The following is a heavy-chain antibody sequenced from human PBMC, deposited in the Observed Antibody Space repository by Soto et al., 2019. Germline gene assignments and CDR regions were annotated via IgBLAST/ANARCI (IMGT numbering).Heavy chain of an antibody. V-gene: IGHV4-34*01. CDR3: ARGRLPRLWVVAATRFSYYMDV. CDR2: INHSGST. CDR1: GGSFSGYY. Sequence: SETLSLTCAVYGGSFSGYYWSWIRQPPGKGLEWIGEINHSGSTNYNPSLKSRVTISVDTSKNQFSLKLSSVTAADTAVYYCARGRLPRLWVVAATRFSYYMDVWGKGTTVTVSS. D-gene: IGHD2-15*01. J-gene: IGHJ6*03.